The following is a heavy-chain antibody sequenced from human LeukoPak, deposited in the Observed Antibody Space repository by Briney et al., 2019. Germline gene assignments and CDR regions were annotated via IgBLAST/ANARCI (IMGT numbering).Heavy chain of an antibody. CDR3: ASLRSDSSGYYNLRIDY. D-gene: IGHD3-22*01. V-gene: IGHV4-61*01. CDR1: GVSVISGSYY. J-gene: IGHJ4*02. Sequence: SETLSLTCTVSGVSVISGSYYWSWIRQPPGKGLEWVGYIYYSGSTNYNPSLKSRVTISVDSSKNQFSLKLSSVTAADTAVYYCASLRSDSSGYYNLRIDYWGQGTLVTVSS. CDR2: IYYSGST.